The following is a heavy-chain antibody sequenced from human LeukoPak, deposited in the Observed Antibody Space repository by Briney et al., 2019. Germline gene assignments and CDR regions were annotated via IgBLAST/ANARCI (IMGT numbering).Heavy chain of an antibody. CDR1: GGSISNYY. CDR2: FYYSGRT. J-gene: IGHJ4*02. CDR3: ARNRCPSGSCYDNRGYFDY. V-gene: IGHV4-59*08. D-gene: IGHD2-15*01. Sequence: PSETLSLTCTVSGGSISNYYWSWIRQPPGKGLEWIGYFYYSGRTRYNPSLKSPVTISVDTSKNQFSLRLSSVTAADTAVYFCARNRCPSGSCYDNRGYFDYWGQGTLVTVSS.